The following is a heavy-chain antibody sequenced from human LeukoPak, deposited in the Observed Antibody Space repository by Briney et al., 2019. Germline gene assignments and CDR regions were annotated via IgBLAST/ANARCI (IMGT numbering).Heavy chain of an antibody. V-gene: IGHV3-21*01. CDR1: GFTFSSYT. D-gene: IGHD2-15*01. Sequence: GGSLRLSCAASGFTFSSYTMNWVRQAPGKGLEWVSSISGSSIYIYYADSAKGRFTISRDNAKNSLYLRMNSLRAEDTAVYYCARSGCSGGSCYGVFDYWGQGTLVTVSP. J-gene: IGHJ4*02. CDR3: ARSGCSGGSCYGVFDY. CDR2: ISGSSIYI.